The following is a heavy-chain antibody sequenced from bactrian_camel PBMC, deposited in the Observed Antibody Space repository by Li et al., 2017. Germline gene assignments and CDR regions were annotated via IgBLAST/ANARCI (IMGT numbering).Heavy chain of an antibody. J-gene: IGHJ6*01. CDR2: IVPSATET. V-gene: IGHV3S6*01. CDR1: GYAYSDGYC. Sequence: HVQLVESGGGSVEAGGSLRLSCSASGYAYSDGYCLGWFRQVPGKEREGVAAIVPSATETYYHDSVKGRFTISQDNDKNTMYLQMSSLKPEDTAMYYCAAAALSLDQSRRSAVCSRGQGTQVTVS. CDR3: AAAALSLDQSRRSAVCS.